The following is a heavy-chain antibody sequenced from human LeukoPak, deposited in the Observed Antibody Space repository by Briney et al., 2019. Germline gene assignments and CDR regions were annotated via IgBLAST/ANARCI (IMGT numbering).Heavy chain of an antibody. J-gene: IGHJ3*02. CDR1: GFGFSSYG. V-gene: IGHV3-23*01. Sequence: GESLRLSCEASGFGFSSYGMSWVRQAPGKGPEWVSSISGNGGNTYYAASVNGRFTISRDESKNALYLRISSLRVEDTALYYYAKIRDRTATDIIRRAFDIWGQGTMVTVSS. CDR2: ISGNGGNT. D-gene: IGHD5-24*01. CDR3: AKIRDRTATDIIRRAFDI.